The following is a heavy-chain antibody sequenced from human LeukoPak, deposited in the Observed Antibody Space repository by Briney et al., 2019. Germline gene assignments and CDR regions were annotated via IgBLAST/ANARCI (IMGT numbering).Heavy chain of an antibody. V-gene: IGHV1-2*02. CDR3: ARGSTSLIWFDP. Sequence: ASVKVSCKASGYTFTCYYMHWVRQAPGQGLGWMGWINHNSGGTNHAQKFHGRVTMTRDTSIRTAYMALSRLRSDDTAVYYCARGSTSLIWFDPWGQGTLVTVSS. J-gene: IGHJ5*02. D-gene: IGHD2-2*01. CDR2: INHNSGGT. CDR1: GYTFTCYY.